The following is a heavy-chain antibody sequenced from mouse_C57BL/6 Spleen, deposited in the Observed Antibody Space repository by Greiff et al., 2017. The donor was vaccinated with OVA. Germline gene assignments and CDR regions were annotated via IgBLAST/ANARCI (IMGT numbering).Heavy chain of an antibody. CDR3: AETAAQATFWFAY. CDR2: IDPEDGET. J-gene: IGHJ3*01. D-gene: IGHD3-2*02. CDR1: GFNIKDYY. V-gene: IGHV14-2*01. Sequence: QLKQSGAELVKPGASVKLSCTASGFNIKDYYMHWVKQRTEQGLEWIGRIDPEDGETKYAPKFQGKATITADTSSNTAYLQLSSLTSEDTAVYYCAETAAQATFWFAYWGQGTLVTVSA.